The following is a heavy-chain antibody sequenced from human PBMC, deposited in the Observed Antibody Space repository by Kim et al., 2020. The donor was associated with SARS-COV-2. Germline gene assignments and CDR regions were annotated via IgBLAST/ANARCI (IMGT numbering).Heavy chain of an antibody. CDR1: GGSISSYY. D-gene: IGHD2-2*01. J-gene: IGHJ4*02. Sequence: SETLSLTCTVSGGSISSYYWSWIRQPAGKGLEWIGRIYTSGSTNYNPSLKSRVTMSVDTSKNQFSLKLSSVTAAETAVYYCARELQADIVVVPAAHFDYWGQGTLVTVSS. CDR2: IYTSGST. V-gene: IGHV4-4*07. CDR3: ARELQADIVVVPAAHFDY.